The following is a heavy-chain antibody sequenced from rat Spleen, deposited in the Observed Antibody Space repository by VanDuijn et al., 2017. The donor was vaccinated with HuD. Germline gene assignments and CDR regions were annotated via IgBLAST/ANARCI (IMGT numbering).Heavy chain of an antibody. J-gene: IGHJ4*01. CDR3: ARALYTTVYYFAKCYYVMDA. V-gene: IGHV5-25*01. D-gene: IGHD1-6*01. CDR1: GFTFSTFP. CDR2: ISSGGGGT. Sequence: EVQLVESGGGLVQPGRSLKLSCAASGFTFSTFPMAWVRQAPKKGLEWVASISSGGGGTFYPDSVKGRFTISRDNAKATLYLQMDSLRSEDTASYYCARALYTTVYYFAKCYYVMDAWGQGASVTVSS.